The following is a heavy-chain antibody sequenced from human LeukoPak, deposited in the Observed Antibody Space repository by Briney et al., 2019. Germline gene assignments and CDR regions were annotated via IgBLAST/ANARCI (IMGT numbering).Heavy chain of an antibody. Sequence: PGGSLRLSCAASGFTFSSYWMHWVRQAPGKGLVWVSRINSDGSSTSYADSVKGRFTISRDNAKNTLYLQMNSLRAEDTPVYYCAREPVYSSGWYDYWGQGTLVTVSS. CDR3: AREPVYSSGWYDY. D-gene: IGHD6-19*01. V-gene: IGHV3-74*01. J-gene: IGHJ4*02. CDR2: INSDGSST. CDR1: GFTFSSYW.